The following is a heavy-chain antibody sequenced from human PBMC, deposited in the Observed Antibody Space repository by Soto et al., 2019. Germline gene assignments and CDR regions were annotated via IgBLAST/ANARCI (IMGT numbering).Heavy chain of an antibody. D-gene: IGHD3-22*01. CDR1: GFTFSSYW. Sequence: GGSLRLSCAGSGFTFSSYWMNWVRQAPGKGLEWVANIKQDGSEDYYVDSVKGRFTISRDNAKNSLYLQMNSLRAEDTAVYYCASSNYYDSSGPVSYNFDYWGQGTLVTVSS. CDR3: ASSNYYDSSGPVSYNFDY. CDR2: IKQDGSED. J-gene: IGHJ4*02. V-gene: IGHV3-7*05.